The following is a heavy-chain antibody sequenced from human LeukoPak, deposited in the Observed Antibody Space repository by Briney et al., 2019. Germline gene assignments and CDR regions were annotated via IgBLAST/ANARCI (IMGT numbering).Heavy chain of an antibody. CDR3: AKGGRRFCSGGSCDAFDI. CDR2: ISWDGGST. J-gene: IGHJ3*02. D-gene: IGHD2-15*01. V-gene: IGHV3-43D*03. Sequence: GGSLRLSCAASGFTFDDYAMHWVRQAPGKGLEWVSLISWDGGSTYYADSVKGRFTISRDNSKNSLYLQMNSLRAEDTALYYCAKGGRRFCSGGSCDAFDIWGQGTMVTVSS. CDR1: GFTFDDYA.